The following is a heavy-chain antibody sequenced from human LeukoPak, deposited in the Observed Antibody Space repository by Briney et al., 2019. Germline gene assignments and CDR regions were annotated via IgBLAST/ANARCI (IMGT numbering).Heavy chain of an antibody. J-gene: IGHJ5*02. V-gene: IGHV4-38-2*01. CDR2: IYTSGST. CDR3: ALVHFYCSSTSCYYWFDP. Sequence: SETLSLTCAVSGYAISSGYYWGWIRQPPGKGLEWIGRIYTSGSTNYNPSLKSRVTMSVDTSKNQFSLKLSSVTAADTAVYYCALVHFYCSSTSCYYWFDPWGQGTLVTVSS. CDR1: GYAISSGYY. D-gene: IGHD2-2*01.